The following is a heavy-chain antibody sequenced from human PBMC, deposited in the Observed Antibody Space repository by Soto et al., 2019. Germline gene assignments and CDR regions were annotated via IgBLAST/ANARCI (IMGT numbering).Heavy chain of an antibody. V-gene: IGHV3-64D*06. Sequence: GGSLRLSCSASGFTFRRYAMHWVRQAPGKGLEYVSAISSNGGSTYYADSVKGRVTISRDNSKNTLYLQMSSLRAEDTAVYYCVKQNSGSYCFDYWGQGTLVTVSS. CDR3: VKQNSGSYCFDY. J-gene: IGHJ4*02. CDR2: ISSNGGST. CDR1: GFTFRRYA. D-gene: IGHD1-26*01.